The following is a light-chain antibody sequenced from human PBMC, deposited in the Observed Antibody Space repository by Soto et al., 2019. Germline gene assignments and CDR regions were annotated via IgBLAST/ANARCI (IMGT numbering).Light chain of an antibody. V-gene: IGKV1-27*01. Sequence: DIQMTQSPSSLSASIGDRVTITCRASQGISNYLAWYQQRPGKVPKLLIYAASTLQSGVPSRFSGSGSGTDFTLTISSLLPEDVATYYCQNFDSAAFTFGPGTKVDI. CDR1: QGISNY. CDR2: AAS. CDR3: QNFDSAAFT. J-gene: IGKJ3*01.